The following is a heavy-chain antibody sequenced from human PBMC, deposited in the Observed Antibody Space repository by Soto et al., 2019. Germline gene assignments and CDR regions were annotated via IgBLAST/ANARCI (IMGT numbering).Heavy chain of an antibody. Sequence: QVQLVESGGGVVQPGRSLRLSCVASGFTLSGHGMHWVRQAPGKGLEWVAVITYDGSEIHYSDSVKGRFTISRDTSKNMVYLQMKSQKTEDTAMSYCAREQGYGYYRVADYWGQGTMVTVSS. J-gene: IGHJ4*02. CDR3: AREQGYGYYRVADY. CDR2: ITYDGSEI. CDR1: GFTLSGHG. D-gene: IGHD5-18*01. V-gene: IGHV3-30*03.